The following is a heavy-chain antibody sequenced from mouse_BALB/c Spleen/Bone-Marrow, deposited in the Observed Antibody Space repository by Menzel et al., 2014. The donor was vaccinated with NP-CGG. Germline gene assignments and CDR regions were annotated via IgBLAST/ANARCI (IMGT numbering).Heavy chain of an antibody. D-gene: IGHD1-1*01. V-gene: IGHV14-3*02. CDR1: GFNIKDTY. J-gene: IGHJ3*01. CDR3: AFYYYGSSLFAY. Sequence: EVKLMESGAELVKPGASVKLSCTASGFNIKDTYMHWVKQRPEQDLEWIGRIDPANGNTKYDPKFQGKATITADTSSNTAYLQLSSLTSEDTAVYYCAFYYYGSSLFAYWGQGTLVTVSA. CDR2: IDPANGNT.